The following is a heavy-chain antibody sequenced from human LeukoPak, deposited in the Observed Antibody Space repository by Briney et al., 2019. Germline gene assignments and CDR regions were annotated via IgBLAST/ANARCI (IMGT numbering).Heavy chain of an antibody. Sequence: SGPTLVKPTQTLTLTCTFSGFSLSTSGVAVGWIRQPPGKALEWLGLIYWDYDKRYSPSLKSALTITKDTSKNQVVLTMTNMDPVDTATYYCAHRRDGYNSLDYWGQGTLVTVSS. V-gene: IGHV2-5*02. CDR3: AHRRDGYNSLDY. CDR1: GFSLSTSGVA. J-gene: IGHJ4*02. CDR2: IYWDYDK. D-gene: IGHD5-24*01.